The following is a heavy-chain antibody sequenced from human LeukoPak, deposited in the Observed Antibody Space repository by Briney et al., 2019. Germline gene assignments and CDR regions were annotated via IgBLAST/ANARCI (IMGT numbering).Heavy chain of an antibody. J-gene: IGHJ4*02. CDR1: GFTFSSYS. D-gene: IGHD3-22*01. Sequence: GGSLRLSCAASGFTFSSYSMNWVRQAPGKGLEWVSYITSSSSTRYYADSVKGRFTISRDNAKNSLYLQMNSLRDEDTAVYYCARDYYDSSGHYYVDYWGQGTLVTVSS. V-gene: IGHV3-48*02. CDR2: ITSSSSTR. CDR3: ARDYYDSSGHYYVDY.